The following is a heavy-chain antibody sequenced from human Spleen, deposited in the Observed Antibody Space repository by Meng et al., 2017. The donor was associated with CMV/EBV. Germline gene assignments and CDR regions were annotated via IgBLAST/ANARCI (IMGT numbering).Heavy chain of an antibody. V-gene: IGHV1-46*01. D-gene: IGHD1-26*01. CDR3: AREVGATDY. CDR1: GYTFTYRY. J-gene: IGHJ4*02. Sequence: ASVKVSCKASGYTFTYRYLHWVRQAPGQALEWMGIIRPSDGDTMYAQNFQGRVTMTRDTSTGTIYMELSSLISEDTAVYYCAREVGATDYWGQGTLVTVSS. CDR2: IRPSDGDT.